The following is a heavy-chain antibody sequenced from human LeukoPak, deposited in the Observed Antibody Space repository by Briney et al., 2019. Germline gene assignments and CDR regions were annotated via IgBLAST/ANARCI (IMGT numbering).Heavy chain of an antibody. V-gene: IGHV4-61*02. CDR1: GGSITSGRYY. Sequence: PSETLSLTCTVSGGSITSGRYYWSWSRQPAGKGLEWIGRIYTSGSTNYNPSLKSRVTISVDTSKNQFSLKLSSVTAADMAVYYCARMSGVVVAGTSWFDPWGQGTLVTVSS. J-gene: IGHJ5*02. CDR2: IYTSGST. CDR3: ARMSGVVVAGTSWFDP. D-gene: IGHD6-19*01.